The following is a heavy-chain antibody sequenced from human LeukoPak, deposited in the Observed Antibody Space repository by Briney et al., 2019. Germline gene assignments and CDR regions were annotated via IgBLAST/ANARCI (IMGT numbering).Heavy chain of an antibody. CDR3: ARGFKGFWSGYYTLTLGDY. J-gene: IGHJ4*02. D-gene: IGHD3-3*01. V-gene: IGHV4-61*01. CDR1: GYSISSGYY. CDR2: IYYSGST. Sequence: SETLSLTCTVSGYSISSGYYWGWIRQPPGKGLEWIGYIYYSGSTNYNPSLKSRVTISVDTSKNQFSLKLSSVTAADTAVYYCARGFKGFWSGYYTLTLGDYWGQGTLVTVSS.